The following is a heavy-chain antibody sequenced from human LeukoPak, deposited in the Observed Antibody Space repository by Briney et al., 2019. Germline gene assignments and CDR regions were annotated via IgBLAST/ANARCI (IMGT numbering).Heavy chain of an antibody. D-gene: IGHD6-19*01. CDR1: GDSVSSNSAA. V-gene: IGHV6-1*01. Sequence: SQTLSLTCAISGDSVSSNSAALNWIRQSPSRGLEWLVRTYYKSRWYNDYAVSVKSRITINPDTSKNQFSLQLNSVTPEDTAVYYCARDTGWYYFNCWGQGTLVTVSS. CDR2: TYYKSRWYN. CDR3: ARDTGWYYFNC. J-gene: IGHJ4*02.